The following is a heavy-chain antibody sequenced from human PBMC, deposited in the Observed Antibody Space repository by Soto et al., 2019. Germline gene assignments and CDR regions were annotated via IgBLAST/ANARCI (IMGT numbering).Heavy chain of an antibody. CDR2: VYYIGTT. J-gene: IGHJ6*03. CDR3: VRQSAVWTAYRYKYHIDV. V-gene: IGHV4-39*01. Sequence: SETLSLTCAVSGDSISSSDYFWGWIRQPPGEGLEWIGSVYYIGTTYYSPSLQSRLVISVDTSKNQFSLKLTSVTAADTAVYYCVRQSAVWTAYRYKYHIDVWGKGTTVTVSS. D-gene: IGHD3-3*01. CDR1: GDSISSSDYF.